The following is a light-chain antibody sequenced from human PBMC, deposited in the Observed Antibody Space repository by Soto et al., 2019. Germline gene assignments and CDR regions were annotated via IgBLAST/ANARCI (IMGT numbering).Light chain of an antibody. CDR2: DAS. Sequence: DIQMTQSPSSLSASVGDRVTITCRASQGISSFLAWFQQKPGKAPKSLIYDASTLQSGVSSRFSGSGSDTHSTLTISSLQPEDFATYYCQQYHSYPASFGQGTKVEIK. V-gene: IGKV1-16*01. CDR3: QQYHSYPAS. CDR1: QGISSF. J-gene: IGKJ1*01.